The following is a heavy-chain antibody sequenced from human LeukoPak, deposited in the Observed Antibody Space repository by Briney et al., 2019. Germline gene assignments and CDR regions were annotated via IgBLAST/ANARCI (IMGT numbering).Heavy chain of an antibody. D-gene: IGHD6-13*01. CDR3: ARGGSSWYKDYFDY. J-gene: IGHJ4*02. V-gene: IGHV3-21*01. Sequence: PGGSLRLSCAASGFTFSSYSMNWVRQAPGKGLEWVSSISSSSYIYYADSVKGRFTISRDNAKNSLYLQMNSLRAEDTAVYYCARGGSSWYKDYFDYWGQGTLVTVSS. CDR1: GFTFSSYS. CDR2: ISSSSYI.